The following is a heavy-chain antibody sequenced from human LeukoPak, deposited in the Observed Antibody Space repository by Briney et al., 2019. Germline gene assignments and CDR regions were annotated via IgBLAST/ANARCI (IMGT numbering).Heavy chain of an antibody. CDR2: IFHSGST. J-gene: IGHJ4*02. Sequence: KPSEILSLTCTVSDYSISSGFYWGWIRQPPGKGLEWTVNIFHSGSTYYNPSLKSRVTISVDTSKNQFSLKLTSVTAADTAVYYCARQAVAGGHFDYWGQGTLVTVSS. CDR1: DYSISSGFY. CDR3: ARQAVAGGHFDY. V-gene: IGHV4-38-2*02. D-gene: IGHD6-19*01.